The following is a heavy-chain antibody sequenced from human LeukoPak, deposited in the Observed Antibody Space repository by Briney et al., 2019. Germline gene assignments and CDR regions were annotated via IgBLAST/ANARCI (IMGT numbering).Heavy chain of an antibody. J-gene: IGHJ4*02. CDR1: GGSFSGYY. CDR3: ARSPQDRGGYEGDFDY. CDR2: IYYSGST. Sequence: SETLSLTCAVYGGSFSGYYWSWIRQHPGKGLEWIGYIYYSGSTYYNPSLKSRVTISVDTSKNQFSLKLSSVTAADTAVYYCARSPQDRGGYEGDFDYWGQGTLVTVSS. D-gene: IGHD5-12*01. V-gene: IGHV4-31*11.